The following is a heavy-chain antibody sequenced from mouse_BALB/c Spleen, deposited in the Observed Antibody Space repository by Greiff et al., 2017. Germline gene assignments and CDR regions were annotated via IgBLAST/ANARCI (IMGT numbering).Heavy chain of an antibody. CDR2: IAPNSGGT. D-gene: IGHD1-1*01. CDR1: GYTFTSYW. V-gene: IGHV1-62-3*01. Sequence: QVQLQQPGAELVKPGASVKLSCKASGYTFTSYWMHWVKQRPGRGLAWIGRIAPNSGGTKYNEKFKSKATLTVDKPSSTAYMQLSSLTSEDSAVYYCTRSDYYCSTYWYFDVWGAGTTVTVSS. J-gene: IGHJ1*01. CDR3: TRSDYYCSTYWYFDV.